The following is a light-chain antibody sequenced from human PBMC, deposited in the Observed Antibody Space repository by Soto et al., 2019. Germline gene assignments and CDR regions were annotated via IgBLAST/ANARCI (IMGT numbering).Light chain of an antibody. Sequence: ETVLTQSPGTLSLSPGERASLSCRASQSISGRYLAWYQQKPGQAPRLLIYDASSRATGIPDRFSGSGSGTDFTLTIGRLEPEDFAVYYCQQYLITPWTFGQGTKVEIK. V-gene: IGKV3-20*01. CDR3: QQYLITPWT. J-gene: IGKJ1*01. CDR1: QSISGRY. CDR2: DAS.